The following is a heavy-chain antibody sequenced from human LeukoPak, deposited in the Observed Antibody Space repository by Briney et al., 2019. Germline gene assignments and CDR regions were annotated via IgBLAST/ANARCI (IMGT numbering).Heavy chain of an antibody. CDR3: ARESVSGSYWGYFQH. D-gene: IGHD1-26*01. V-gene: IGHV1-2*02. J-gene: IGHJ1*01. CDR2: VNPNSGGT. CDR1: GYTFTGYY. Sequence: ASVKVSCKASGYTFTGYYMHWVRQAPGQGLEWMGWVNPNSGGTNYAQKFQGRVTMTRDTSISTAYMELSRLRSDDTAVYYCARESVSGSYWGYFQHWGQGTLVTVSS.